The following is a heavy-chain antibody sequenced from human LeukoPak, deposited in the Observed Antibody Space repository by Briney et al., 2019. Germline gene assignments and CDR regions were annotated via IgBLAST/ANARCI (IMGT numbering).Heavy chain of an antibody. Sequence: PSETLSLTCAVSGGSISSSNWWSWVRQPPGKGLEWIGSIYYSGSTNYNPSLKSRVTISVDTSKNQFSLKLSSVTAADTAVYYCARGEPLNPFDYWGQGTLVTVSS. J-gene: IGHJ4*02. V-gene: IGHV4-4*02. D-gene: IGHD1-14*01. CDR2: IYYSGST. CDR3: ARGEPLNPFDY. CDR1: GGSISSSNW.